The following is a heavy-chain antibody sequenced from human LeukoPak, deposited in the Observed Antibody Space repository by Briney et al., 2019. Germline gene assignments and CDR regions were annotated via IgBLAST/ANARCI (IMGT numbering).Heavy chain of an antibody. CDR1: GGSISSGSYY. D-gene: IGHD3-3*01. V-gene: IGHV4-61*02. Sequence: PSQTLSLTCTVSGGSISSGSYYWSWIRQPAGKGLEWIGRIYTSGSTNYNPSLKSRVTISVDTSKNQFSLKLSSVTAADTAVYYSARALPDPALFEWSDYWGQGTLVTVSS. J-gene: IGHJ4*02. CDR2: IYTSGST. CDR3: ARALPDPALFEWSDY.